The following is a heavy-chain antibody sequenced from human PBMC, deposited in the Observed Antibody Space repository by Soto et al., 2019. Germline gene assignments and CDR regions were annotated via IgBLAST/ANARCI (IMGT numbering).Heavy chain of an antibody. CDR2: IGGLSGGT. D-gene: IGHD3-9*01. CDR3: AKVSILTESYHYYAMDV. J-gene: IGHJ6*02. Sequence: EVQLLESGGGSVQPGGALRLSCVASGFTFSTYAMSWVRQAPWKGLEWVSGIGGLSGGTDYADSVKGRLTISRDNSKNTLYLQMNSLRAEDTAVYFCAKVSILTESYHYYAMDVWGQGTTVTVSS. V-gene: IGHV3-23*01. CDR1: GFTFSTYA.